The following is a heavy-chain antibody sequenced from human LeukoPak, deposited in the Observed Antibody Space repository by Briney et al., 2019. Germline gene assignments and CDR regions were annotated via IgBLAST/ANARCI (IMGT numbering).Heavy chain of an antibody. D-gene: IGHD3-3*01. CDR3: ARDYKGSGYYLTFDY. J-gene: IGHJ4*02. Sequence: KASQTLSLTCTVSGGSISSGGYYWSWIRQPPGKGLEWIGYIYHSGSTYYNPSLKSRVTMSVDTSKNQFSLKLSSVTAADTAVYYRARDYKGSGYYLTFDYWGQGTLVTVSS. CDR1: GGSISSGGYY. V-gene: IGHV4-30-2*01. CDR2: IYHSGST.